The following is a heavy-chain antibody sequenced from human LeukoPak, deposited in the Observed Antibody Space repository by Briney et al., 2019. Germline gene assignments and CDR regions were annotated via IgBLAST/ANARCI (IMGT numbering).Heavy chain of an antibody. V-gene: IGHV1-18*01. J-gene: IGHJ4*02. CDR1: GYTFTSYG. CDR3: AREVAPNGPSGY. CDR2: ISAYNGNT. Sequence: ASVKVSCKASGYTFTSYGIRWVRQAPGQGLEWMGWISAYNGNTNYAQKLQGRVTMTTDTSTSTAYMELRSLRSDDTAVYYCAREVAPNGPSGYWGQGTLVTVSS. D-gene: IGHD5-12*01.